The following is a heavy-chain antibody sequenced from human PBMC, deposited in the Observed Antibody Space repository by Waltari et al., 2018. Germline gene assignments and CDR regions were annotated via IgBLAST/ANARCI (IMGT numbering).Heavy chain of an antibody. CDR2: IDYNGGTT. D-gene: IGHD1-26*01. J-gene: IGHJ4*02. CDR1: GFTFSTYS. CDR3: ARVGAGGYFDC. Sequence: EVQLVESGGGLVQPGGSLRLSCAASGFTFSTYSMPWVRQAPGKGLEYVSAIDYNGGTTFYSDSVKGRFTISRDSSKNTLYLQMGSLRAEDMAVYYCARVGAGGYFDCWGQGTLVTVSS. V-gene: IGHV3-64*07.